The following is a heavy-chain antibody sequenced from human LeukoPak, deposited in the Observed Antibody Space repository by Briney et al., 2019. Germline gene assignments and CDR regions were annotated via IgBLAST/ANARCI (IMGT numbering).Heavy chain of an antibody. Sequence: PGGSLRLSCAASGFTFSYAWMTWVRQAPGKGLEWVGRIKSKTDGGTTDYAAPVKGRFIISRDDSKNTLYLQMSSLKTEDTAVYYCSTKDIVVVGAATRGGNWGQGTLVTVSS. CDR1: GFTFSYAW. V-gene: IGHV3-15*01. D-gene: IGHD2-15*01. CDR3: STKDIVVVGAATRGGN. J-gene: IGHJ4*02. CDR2: IKSKTDGGTT.